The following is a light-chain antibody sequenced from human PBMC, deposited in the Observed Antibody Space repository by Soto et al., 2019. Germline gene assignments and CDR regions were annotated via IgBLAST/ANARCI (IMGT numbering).Light chain of an antibody. CDR1: SSDVGSYNL. CDR3: SSYTTSTSFIL. V-gene: IGLV2-14*02. Sequence: QSVLTQPASVSGSPGQSITIPCTGTSSDVGSYNLVSWFQQHPGKVPKLIIYEGTKRPSGVSDRFSGSKSGNTASLTISGLQAEDEADYYCSSYTTSTSFILFGGGTKLTVL. CDR2: EGT. J-gene: IGLJ2*01.